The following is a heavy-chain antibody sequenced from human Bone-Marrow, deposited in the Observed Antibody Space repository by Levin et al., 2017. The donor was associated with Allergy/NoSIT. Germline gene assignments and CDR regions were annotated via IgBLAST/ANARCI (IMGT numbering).Heavy chain of an antibody. CDR3: ARDQKAGTTVGSFDF. CDR2: ISGDGSDI. Sequence: GESLKISCAASGFTFSTYSMNLVRQAPGKGLEWVASISGDGSDINYADSVKGRFTISRDNANNALYLQMNSLRPQDTAVYYCARDQKAGTTVGSFDFWGQGTKVIVS. D-gene: IGHD1/OR15-1a*01. CDR1: GFTFSTYS. V-gene: IGHV3-21*01. J-gene: IGHJ3*01.